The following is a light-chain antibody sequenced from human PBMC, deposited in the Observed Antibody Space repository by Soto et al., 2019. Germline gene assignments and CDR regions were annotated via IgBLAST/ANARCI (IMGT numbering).Light chain of an antibody. CDR3: AAWDGSLSGVV. J-gene: IGLJ2*01. V-gene: IGLV1-47*01. CDR2: RDN. Sequence: QSVLTQSPSASGTPGQRVTISCSGSSSNIGNNHVYWYQQLPGTAPKLLIYRDNQRPSGVPDRFSGSRSGTSASLAISGLRFEGEADYHCAAWDGSLSGVVFGGGTKLTVL. CDR1: SSNIGNNH.